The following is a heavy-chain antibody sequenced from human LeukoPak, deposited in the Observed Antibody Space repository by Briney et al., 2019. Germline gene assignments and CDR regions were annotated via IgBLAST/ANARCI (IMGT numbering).Heavy chain of an antibody. V-gene: IGHV2-5*01. CDR3: ARSYSDYDYFNIWFDP. CDR1: GISLTTDGWG. CDR2: MYWNDEK. D-gene: IGHD5-12*01. J-gene: IGHJ5*02. Sequence: SGPTLSNPTQTLTLTCTCSGISLTTDGWGVAWLRQPPGKALELLALMYWNDEKRYTPSLKNRLTITKNTTKNQVVLTMTNTDPVATATYYCARSYSDYDYFNIWFDPWGQGTLVTVSS.